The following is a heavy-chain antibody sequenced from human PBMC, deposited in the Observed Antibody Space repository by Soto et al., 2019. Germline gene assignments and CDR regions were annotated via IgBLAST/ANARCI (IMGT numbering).Heavy chain of an antibody. CDR1: GFTFSSYG. Sequence: GGSLRLSCAASGFTFSSYGMHWVRQAPGKGLEWVAVISYDGSNKNYADSVKGRFTISRDNSKNTLYLQMNSLRAEETAVYYCAKEARGDILTGPIGDYWGQGTLVTVSS. CDR2: ISYDGSNK. D-gene: IGHD3-9*01. V-gene: IGHV3-30*18. J-gene: IGHJ4*02. CDR3: AKEARGDILTGPIGDY.